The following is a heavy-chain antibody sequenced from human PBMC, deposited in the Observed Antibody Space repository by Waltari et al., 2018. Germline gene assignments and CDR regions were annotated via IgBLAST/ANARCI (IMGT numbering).Heavy chain of an antibody. V-gene: IGHV1-58*02. CDR2: IVVGSGNK. D-gene: IGHD1-26*01. CDR3: AAREAVGATGSYFDY. CDR1: GFTFTSSA. J-gene: IGHJ4*02. Sequence: QMQLVQSGPEVKKPGTSVKVSCKASGFTFTSSAMQGVRQARGERLEWIEWIVVGSGNKNYAQKFQERVTVTRDMSTSTAYMELSSLRSEDTAVYYCAAREAVGATGSYFDYWGQGTLATVSS.